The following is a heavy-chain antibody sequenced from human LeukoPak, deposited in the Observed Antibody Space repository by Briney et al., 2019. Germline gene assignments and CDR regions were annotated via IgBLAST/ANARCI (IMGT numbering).Heavy chain of an antibody. Sequence: GGSLRLSCAASGFPFSSYAMSWVRRAPGKGVEWVSAISCSGGRTSYADSVKGRFSISRDNSKNTLYLQINSLRAEDTAVYYCAKDKGLRYSRKHYYGMDVWGQGTTVTVSS. CDR1: GFPFSSYA. D-gene: IGHD3-9*01. J-gene: IGHJ6*02. CDR3: AKDKGLRYSRKHYYGMDV. V-gene: IGHV3-23*01. CDR2: ISCSGGRT.